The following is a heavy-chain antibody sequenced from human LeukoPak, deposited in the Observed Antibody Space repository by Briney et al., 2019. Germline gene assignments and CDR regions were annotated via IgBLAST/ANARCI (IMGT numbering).Heavy chain of an antibody. V-gene: IGHV3-11*04. Sequence: PSETLSLTCSVSGGSISRYYWSWIRKPPGKGLEWISHISSSGSTMYTDSVKGRFTISRDNAKASLFLQRSSLRVEDTAVYYCVKKLTPDTDNSGYDAFEICGRGTMVTASS. CDR1: GGSISRYY. J-gene: IGHJ3*02. CDR2: ISSSGSTM. CDR3: VKKLTPDTDNSGYDAFEI. D-gene: IGHD3-22*01.